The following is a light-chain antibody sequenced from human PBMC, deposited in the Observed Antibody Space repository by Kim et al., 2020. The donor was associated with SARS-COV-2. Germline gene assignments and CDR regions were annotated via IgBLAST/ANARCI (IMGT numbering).Light chain of an antibody. Sequence: QSVTISCNGISSDVGGYNYVSWYQQHPGKAPKLMIYDVSKRPSGVPDRFSGSKSGNTASLTISGLQAEDEADYYCCSYAGSYTHVVFGGGTQLTVL. CDR1: SSDVGGYNY. J-gene: IGLJ2*01. CDR3: CSYAGSYTHVV. CDR2: DVS. V-gene: IGLV2-11*01.